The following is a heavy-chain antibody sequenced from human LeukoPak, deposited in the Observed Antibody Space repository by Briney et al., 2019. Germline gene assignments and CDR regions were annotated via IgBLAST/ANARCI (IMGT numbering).Heavy chain of an antibody. CDR2: IYTSGST. CDR1: GYSISSGYY. J-gene: IGHJ4*02. D-gene: IGHD4-17*01. Sequence: SETLSLTCTVSGYSISSGYYWSWIRQPAGKGLEWIGRIYTSGSTNYNPSLKSRVTMSVDTSKNQFSLKLSSVTAADTAVYYCAREGHDYGDLCFDYWGQGTLVTVSS. V-gene: IGHV4-4*07. CDR3: AREGHDYGDLCFDY.